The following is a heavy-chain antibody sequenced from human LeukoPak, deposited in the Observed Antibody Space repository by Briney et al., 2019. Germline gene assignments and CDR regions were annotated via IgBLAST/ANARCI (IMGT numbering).Heavy chain of an antibody. Sequence: SETLSLTCTVSGGSISSSSYYWGWIRQPPGKGLEWIGSIYYSGSTYYNPSLKSRVTTSVDTSKNQFSLKLSSVTAADTAVYYCAATTVTRDYWGQGTLVTVSS. CDR1: GGSISSSSYY. CDR3: AATTVTRDY. CDR2: IYYSGST. J-gene: IGHJ4*02. D-gene: IGHD4-17*01. V-gene: IGHV4-39*07.